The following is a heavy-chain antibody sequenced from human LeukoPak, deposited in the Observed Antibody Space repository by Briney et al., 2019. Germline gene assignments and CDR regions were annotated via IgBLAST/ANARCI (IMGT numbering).Heavy chain of an antibody. Sequence: SETLSLTCAVYGGSFSGYYWSWIRQPPGKGLEWIGEINHSGSANYNPSLKSRVTMSVDTSKNQFSLKLSSVTAADTAVYYCARDQRYCSGGSCYPVYGMDVWGQGTTVTVSS. D-gene: IGHD2-15*01. CDR1: GGSFSGYY. V-gene: IGHV4-34*01. CDR3: ARDQRYCSGGSCYPVYGMDV. J-gene: IGHJ6*02. CDR2: INHSGSA.